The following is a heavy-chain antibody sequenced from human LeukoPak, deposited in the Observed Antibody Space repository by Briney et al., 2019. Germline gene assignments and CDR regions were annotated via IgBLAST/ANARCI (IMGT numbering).Heavy chain of an antibody. CDR1: GFTFSSYG. CDR3: AKADIVVVSQNAFDV. D-gene: IGHD2-21*01. CDR2: ISGSGGST. Sequence: GGTLRLSCAASGFTFSSYGMSWVRQAPGQGLEWVSAISGSGGSTYYADSVKGRFTISRDNSKNTLYLQMNSLRAGDTALYYCAKADIVVVSQNAFDVWGQGTMVTVSS. J-gene: IGHJ3*01. V-gene: IGHV3-23*01.